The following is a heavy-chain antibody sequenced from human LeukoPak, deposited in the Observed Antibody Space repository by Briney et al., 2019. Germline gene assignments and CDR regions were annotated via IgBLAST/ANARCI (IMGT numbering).Heavy chain of an antibody. V-gene: IGHV4-59*01. Sequence: PSETLSLTCTVSGGSISAYYWSWIRQPPGKGLEWIGYIYYSGSTNYNPSLKSRVTISVDTSKIQFSLKLRSVTAADTAVYYCARVAAAAGTVYFQHWGQGTLVTVSS. CDR3: ARVAAAAGTVYFQH. D-gene: IGHD6-13*01. CDR2: IYYSGST. J-gene: IGHJ1*01. CDR1: GGSISAYY.